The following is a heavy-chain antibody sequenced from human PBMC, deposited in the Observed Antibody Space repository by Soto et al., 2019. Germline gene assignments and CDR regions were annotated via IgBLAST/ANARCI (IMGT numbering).Heavy chain of an antibody. D-gene: IGHD1-7*01. CDR3: ARESGDNWDYEAY. Sequence: QVQLQESGPGMVRPLETLSLTCKVSGGSITSYRWSWIRQSAGKGLEWIGRINTSGNTHYNPSLKSRVTVSIDTSQNQFFLTVTSMTAADSAGYYCARESGDNWDYEAYWGQGTPVTVAS. J-gene: IGHJ4*02. CDR2: INTSGNT. V-gene: IGHV4-4*07. CDR1: GGSITSYR.